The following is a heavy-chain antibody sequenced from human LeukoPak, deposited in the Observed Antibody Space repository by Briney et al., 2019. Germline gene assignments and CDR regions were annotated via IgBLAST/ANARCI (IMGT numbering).Heavy chain of an antibody. CDR1: GFTFSSYA. J-gene: IGHJ4*02. CDR3: AKLITYYDFWSGYYTGGDFDY. Sequence: GGSLRLSCAASGFTFSSYAMSWVRLAPGKGLEWVSAISGSGGSTYYADSVKGRFTISRDNSKNTLYLQMNSLRAEDTAVYYCAKLITYYDFWSGYYTGGDFDYWGQGTLVTVSS. V-gene: IGHV3-23*01. D-gene: IGHD3-3*01. CDR2: ISGSGGST.